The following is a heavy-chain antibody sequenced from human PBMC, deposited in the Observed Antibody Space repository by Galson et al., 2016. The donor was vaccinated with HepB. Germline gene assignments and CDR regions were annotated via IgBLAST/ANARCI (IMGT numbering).Heavy chain of an antibody. CDR1: GFTFSSYG. V-gene: IGHV3-23*01. CDR2: ISMSGGSR. CDR3: VRGSTAPDV. D-gene: IGHD3-16*01. Sequence: SLRLSCAGSGFTFSSYGMTWVRQAPGKGLEDVSSISMSGGSRDYAESVKGRFTISRDNSRSTLFLQMNSLRVEDMGVYYCVRGSTAPDVWGKGTTVTVSS. J-gene: IGHJ6*04.